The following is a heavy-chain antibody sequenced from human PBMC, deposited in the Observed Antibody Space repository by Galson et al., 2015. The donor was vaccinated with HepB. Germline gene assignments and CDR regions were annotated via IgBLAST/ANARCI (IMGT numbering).Heavy chain of an antibody. CDR3: AHRVRGDSGYVNAFDI. CDR1: GFSLSTSGVG. J-gene: IGHJ3*02. D-gene: IGHD5-12*01. CDR2: IYWDDDK. V-gene: IGHV2-5*02. Sequence: PALVKPTQTLTLTCTFSGFSLSTSGVGVGWIRQPPGKALEWLAFIYWDDDKRYSPSLKSKLAITKDTSKNQVVLTMTNMDPVDTSKYYCAHRVRGDSGYVNAFDIWGQGTMVTVSS.